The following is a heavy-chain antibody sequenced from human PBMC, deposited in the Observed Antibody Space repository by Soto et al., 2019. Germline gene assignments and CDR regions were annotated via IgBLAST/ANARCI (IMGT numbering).Heavy chain of an antibody. V-gene: IGHV4-4*07. CDR2: IFSSGST. J-gene: IGHJ4*02. Sequence: QVQLQESGPGLVKPSETLSLTCSVSGDSISSYRWSWIRQPAGKGLEWIGRIFSSGSTNYNPSLKSRVSMSVDTSKHQFALRLTSVTAADTAVYYCVRGTMTTTAPVYWGQGTLVTVSS. CDR3: VRGTMTTTAPVY. CDR1: GDSISSYR. D-gene: IGHD1-1*01.